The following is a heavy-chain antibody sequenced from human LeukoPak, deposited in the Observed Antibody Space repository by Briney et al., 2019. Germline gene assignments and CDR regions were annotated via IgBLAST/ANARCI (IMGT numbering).Heavy chain of an antibody. CDR2: ISGNGDDT. J-gene: IGHJ6*02. CDR1: GFPFTNAW. V-gene: IGHV3-23*01. CDR3: ARTIAQYTNSWLYYYYGMDV. Sequence: QAGGSLRLSCAASGFPFTNAWMDWARQAPGKGLEWVSSISGNGDDTYHADSVKGRFTVSRDNSKSTLYLQMNSLRAEDTAVFYCARTIAQYTNSWLYYYYGMDVWGQGTTVTVSS. D-gene: IGHD6-13*01.